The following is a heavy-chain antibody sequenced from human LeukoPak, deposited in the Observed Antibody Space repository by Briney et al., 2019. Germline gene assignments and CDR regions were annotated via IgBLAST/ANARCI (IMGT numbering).Heavy chain of an antibody. CDR2: ISYDGSNK. J-gene: IGHJ5*02. Sequence: PGRSLRLSCAASASTFSSYAMHWVRQAPGKGLEWVAVISYDGSNKYYADSVKGRFTISRDNSKNTLYLQMNSLRAEDTAVYYCASNSKQLAVRAAWFDPWGQGTLVTVSS. CDR1: ASTFSSYA. D-gene: IGHD6-6*01. CDR3: ASNSKQLAVRAAWFDP. V-gene: IGHV3-30*04.